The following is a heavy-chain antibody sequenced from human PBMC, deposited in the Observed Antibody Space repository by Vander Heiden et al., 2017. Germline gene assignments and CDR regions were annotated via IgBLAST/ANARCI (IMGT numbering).Heavy chain of an antibody. CDR1: AFHISTSA. CDR3: ATDHPSSGWPCFDL. J-gene: IGHJ4*01. V-gene: IGHV3-23*01. Sequence: EGQLLEAGGGLVQPGGSLRVSCAGSAFHISTSAISLVRQAQGEGLEWVASVTRQSTTYYANSVRGRFTISRDNAENTVYLQMNSLRAADTAVYYCATDHPSSGWPCFDLWGRGTLVSVSS. D-gene: IGHD6-19*01. CDR2: VTRQSTT.